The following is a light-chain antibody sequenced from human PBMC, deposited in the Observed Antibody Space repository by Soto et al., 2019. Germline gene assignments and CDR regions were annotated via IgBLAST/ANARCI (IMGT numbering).Light chain of an antibody. V-gene: IGKV3-15*01. CDR1: QSVSTK. CDR3: QQYNNWPPLYT. J-gene: IGKJ2*01. Sequence: EVVMTQSPATLSVSPGERATIYCRASQSVSTKLAWYQQKPGQAPRLLIYGAYTRATGIPARFSGSGSGTEFTLTISSLQFEDVAVYYCQQYNNWPPLYTFGQGTKLEIK. CDR2: GAY.